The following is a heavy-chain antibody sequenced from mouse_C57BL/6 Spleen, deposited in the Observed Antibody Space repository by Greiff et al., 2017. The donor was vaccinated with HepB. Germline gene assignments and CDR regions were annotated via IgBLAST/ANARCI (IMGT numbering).Heavy chain of an antibody. J-gene: IGHJ4*01. CDR1: GYAFSSYW. Sequence: QVQLKESGAELVKPGASVKISCKASGYAFSSYWMNWVKQRPGKGLEWIGQIYPGDGDTNYNGKFKGKATLTADKSSSTAYMQLSSLTSEDSAVYFCASQGYYAMDYWGQGTSVTVSS. V-gene: IGHV1-80*01. CDR3: ASQGYYAMDY. CDR2: IYPGDGDT.